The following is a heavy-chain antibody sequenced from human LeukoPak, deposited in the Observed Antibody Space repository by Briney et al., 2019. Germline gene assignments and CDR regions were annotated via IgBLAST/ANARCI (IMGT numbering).Heavy chain of an antibody. V-gene: IGHV1-2*02. J-gene: IGHJ4*02. CDR3: AREMTTVTYYFDY. CDR1: GYTFTGYY. D-gene: IGHD4-17*01. CDR2: INPNSGGT. Sequence: ASVKVSCKASGYTFTGYYMHWARQAPGQGLEWMGWINPNSGGTNYAQKFQGRVTMTRDTSISTAYMELSRLRSDDTAVYYCAREMTTVTYYFDYWGQGTLVTVSS.